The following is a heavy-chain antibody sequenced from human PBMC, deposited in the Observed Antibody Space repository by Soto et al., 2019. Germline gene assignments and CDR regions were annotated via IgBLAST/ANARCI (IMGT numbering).Heavy chain of an antibody. V-gene: IGHV5-51*01. CDR2: IYPGDSDT. CDR3: ARVAYYDSSGSDGFDS. J-gene: IGHJ3*02. CDR1: GYSFTSYW. D-gene: IGHD3-22*01. Sequence: GESLKISCKGSGYSFTSYWIGWVRQMPGKGLEWMGIIYPGDSDTRYSPSFQGQVTISADKSISTAYLQWSSLKASDTAMYYCARVAYYDSSGSDGFDSWGQGTMVTVSS.